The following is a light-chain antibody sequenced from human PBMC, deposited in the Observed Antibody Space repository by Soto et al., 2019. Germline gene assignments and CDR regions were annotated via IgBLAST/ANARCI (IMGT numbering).Light chain of an antibody. V-gene: IGKV3-15*01. Sequence: EIVMTQSPATLSVSPGERATLSCRASQSVSSDLAWYQHKPGQAPRLLIYGASTRATDIPARFSGRGSGTEFTLTISSLQSVDFAVYYCQQYDNWPQTVGQGTKVEIK. CDR2: GAS. J-gene: IGKJ1*01. CDR1: QSVSSD. CDR3: QQYDNWPQT.